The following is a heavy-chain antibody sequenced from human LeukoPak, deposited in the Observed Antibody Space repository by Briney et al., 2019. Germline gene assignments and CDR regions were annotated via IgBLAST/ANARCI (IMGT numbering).Heavy chain of an antibody. CDR3: ARLVMVRGQINNWFDP. CDR1: GGSISSSSYY. D-gene: IGHD3-10*01. CDR2: IYYSGST. J-gene: IGHJ5*02. Sequence: PSETLSLTCTVSGGSISSSSYYWGWIRQPPGKGLEWIGSIYYSGSTYYNPSLKSRVTIAVDTSKNQFSLKLSSVTAADTAVYYCARLVMVRGQINNWFDPWGQGTLVTVSS. V-gene: IGHV4-39*07.